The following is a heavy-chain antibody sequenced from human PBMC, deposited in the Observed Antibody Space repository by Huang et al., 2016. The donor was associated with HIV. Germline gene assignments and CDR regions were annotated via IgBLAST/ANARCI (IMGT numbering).Heavy chain of an antibody. J-gene: IGHJ4*02. CDR2: ISSSSSTI. Sequence: EVQLVESGGGLVQPGGSLRLSCAASGFTFSSYSMNWVRQAPGKGLEWVSYISSSSSTIYYADSVKGRFTISRDNAKNSLYLQMNSLRAEDTAVYYCAKDYYDSSGYHSAFDYWGQGTLVTVSS. CDR1: GFTFSSYS. V-gene: IGHV3-48*01. CDR3: AKDYYDSSGYHSAFDY. D-gene: IGHD3-22*01.